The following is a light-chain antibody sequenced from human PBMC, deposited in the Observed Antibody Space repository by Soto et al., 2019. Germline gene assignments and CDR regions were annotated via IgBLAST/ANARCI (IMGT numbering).Light chain of an antibody. CDR1: QSISSH. CDR2: ASY. CDR3: QHSYITPRHP. V-gene: IGKV1-39*01. J-gene: IGKJ2*01. Sequence: DIQITQSPSSLSASVGDRVTITCRASQSISSHLNWYQHKPGRPPRLLIFASYILEGGVPSRFSGSGSDTYFTLPTASPQPEDVATYYCQHSYITPRHPLAQGPKVEI.